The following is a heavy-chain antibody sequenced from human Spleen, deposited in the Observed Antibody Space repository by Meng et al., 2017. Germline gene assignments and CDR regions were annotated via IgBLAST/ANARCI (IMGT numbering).Heavy chain of an antibody. D-gene: IGHD5-12*01. CDR2: INSGGSNT. Sequence: GESLKISCAASGFTFNNFALTWVRQAPGKGLEWVSAINSGGSNTYYADSVKGRFTISRDNSKNTLYLQMNSLRAEDTAVYYCARDLGIVAMEGKRYYYYGMDVWGQGTTVTVSS. V-gene: IGHV3-23*01. CDR3: ARDLGIVAMEGKRYYYYGMDV. CDR1: GFTFNNFA. J-gene: IGHJ6*02.